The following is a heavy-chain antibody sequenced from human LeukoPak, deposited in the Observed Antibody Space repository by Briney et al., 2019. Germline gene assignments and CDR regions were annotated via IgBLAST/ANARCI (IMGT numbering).Heavy chain of an antibody. CDR1: GYTFTSYD. CDR3: ARGRTVRNWFDP. V-gene: IGHV1-8*01. D-gene: IGHD4-11*01. Sequence: ASVKVSCKASGYTFTSYDINWVRQATGQGLEWMGWMNPDSGNTGYAQKFQGRVTMTRNTSISTAYMELSSLRSEDTAVYYCARGRTVRNWFDPWGQGTLVTVSS. CDR2: MNPDSGNT. J-gene: IGHJ5*02.